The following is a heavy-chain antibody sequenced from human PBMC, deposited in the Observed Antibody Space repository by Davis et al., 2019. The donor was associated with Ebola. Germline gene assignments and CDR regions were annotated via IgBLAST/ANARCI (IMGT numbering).Heavy chain of an antibody. J-gene: IGHJ4*02. CDR3: ARAYSSSPLGY. CDR1: GFRFSSYG. D-gene: IGHD6-6*01. CDR2: ISSSSSYI. Sequence: GGSLRLSCAASGFRFSSYGMHWVRQAPGKGLEWVSSISSSSSYIYYADSVKGRFTISRDNAKNSLYLQMNSLRAEDTAVYYCARAYSSSPLGYWGQGTLVTVSS. V-gene: IGHV3-21*01.